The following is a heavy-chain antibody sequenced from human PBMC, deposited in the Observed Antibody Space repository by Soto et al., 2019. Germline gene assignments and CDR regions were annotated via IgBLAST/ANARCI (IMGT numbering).Heavy chain of an antibody. CDR3: AKVKSSSWTFHY. J-gene: IGHJ4*02. V-gene: IGHV1-24*01. Sequence: ASVKVSCKVSGYTLTELSIHWVRQAPGKGLEWMGGFDPEDGETIYAQKFQGRVTMTEDTSTDTAYMELSSLRSEDTAIYYCAKVKSSSWTFHYWGQGTLVTVSS. CDR1: GYTLTELS. CDR2: FDPEDGET. D-gene: IGHD6-13*01.